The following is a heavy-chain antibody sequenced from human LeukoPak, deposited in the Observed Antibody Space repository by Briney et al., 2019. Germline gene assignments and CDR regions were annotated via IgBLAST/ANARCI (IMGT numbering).Heavy chain of an antibody. CDR3: AKDPTRGYCRSTSCYGGDV. CDR1: GFTFSSYA. D-gene: IGHD2-2*01. V-gene: IGHV3-23*01. CDR2: VSGSGGST. Sequence: PGGSLRLSCAASGFTFSSYAMSWVPQAPGKGLEWVSAVSGSGGSTYYADSVKGRFTISRDNSKNTLYLQMNSLRAEDTAVYYCAKDPTRGYCRSTSCYGGDVWGKGTTVTVSS. J-gene: IGHJ6*04.